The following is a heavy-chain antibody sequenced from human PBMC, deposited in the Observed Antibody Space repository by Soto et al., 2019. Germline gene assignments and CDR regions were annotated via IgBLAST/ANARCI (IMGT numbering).Heavy chain of an antibody. V-gene: IGHV3-74*01. CDR2: IKSEGGSA. CDR3: ARGAKGAYYVDV. J-gene: IGHJ6*03. D-gene: IGHD2-21*01. Sequence: EVQLVESGGGLVQPGGSLRLSCAASGFTFSDFWLHWVRQAPEKGLVWVSRIKSEGGSANYADSVKGRITIFSEKAKNTVYLQMDSLRAEATAVYCCARGAKGAYYVDVWGKGATVTVSS. CDR1: GFTFSDFW.